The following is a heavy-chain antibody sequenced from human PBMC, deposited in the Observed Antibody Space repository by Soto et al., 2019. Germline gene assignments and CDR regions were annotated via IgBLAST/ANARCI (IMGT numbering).Heavy chain of an antibody. CDR3: AGELSNSPEYFDF. Sequence: QVQLHESGPGLVKPSQTLSLTCTVSGGSISSDYYYWSWIRQPPGKGLEWIGYIYYSGRTVYNPSLKSRIIISIDTSKNQFSLSLNSLNAADTAVYYCAGELSNSPEYFDFWGLGTLVTVSS. CDR1: GGSISSDYYY. CDR2: IYYSGRT. V-gene: IGHV4-30-4*01. D-gene: IGHD6-6*01. J-gene: IGHJ4*02.